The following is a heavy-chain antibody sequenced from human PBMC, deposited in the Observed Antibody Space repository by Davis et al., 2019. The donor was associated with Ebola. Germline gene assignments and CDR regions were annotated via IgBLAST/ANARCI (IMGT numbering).Heavy chain of an antibody. D-gene: IGHD3-10*01. V-gene: IGHV1-8*01. J-gene: IGHJ4*02. CDR2: MNPNSGST. CDR1: GYSFTSYD. Sequence: AASVKVSCKASGYSFTSYDINWVRQASGQGLESMGWMNPNSGSTGCAQKFQGRVTMTRDTSINTAYIELSGLTSEDTAVYFCARERQGSGTRDWGQGTLVTVSS. CDR3: ARERQGSGTRD.